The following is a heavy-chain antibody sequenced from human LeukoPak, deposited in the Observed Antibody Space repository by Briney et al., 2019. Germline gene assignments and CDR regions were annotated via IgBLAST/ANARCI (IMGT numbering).Heavy chain of an antibody. CDR3: ATDLRYAFDY. V-gene: IGHV3-48*02. J-gene: IGHJ4*02. CDR1: GFSFTDYP. CDR2: IRTTAEGAKYA. Sequence: GGSLRLSCATSGFSFTDYPMNWVRQAPWKGLEWISNIRTTAEGAKYAYYADSVKGRVTISRDDGKNTLYLHMNSLRDDDTAVYYCATDLRYAFDYWGQGILVTVSS. D-gene: IGHD3-9*01.